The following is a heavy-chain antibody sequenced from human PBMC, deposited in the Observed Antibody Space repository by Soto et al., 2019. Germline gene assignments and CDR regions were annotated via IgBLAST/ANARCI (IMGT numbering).Heavy chain of an antibody. D-gene: IGHD5-18*01. CDR1: GGTFSSYA. J-gene: IGHJ3*02. V-gene: IGHV1-69*13. CDR2: IIPIFGTA. CDR3: ARVRSVVYSYGSRWLADAFDI. Sequence: SVKVSCKASGGTFSSYAISWVRQAPGQGLEWMGGIIPIFGTANYAQKFQGRVTITADESTSTAYMELSSLRSEDTAVYYCARVRSVVYSYGSRWLADAFDIWGQGIMVTVSS.